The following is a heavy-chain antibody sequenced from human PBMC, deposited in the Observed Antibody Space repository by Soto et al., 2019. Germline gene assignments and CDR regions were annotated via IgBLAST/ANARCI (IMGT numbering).Heavy chain of an antibody. Sequence: QVQLQESGPGLVKPSQTLSLTCTVSGASISSGGYYWGWIRQHPGKGLEWIGYIYYSGSTYYNPSPXRXFAIAVVPSKTQFSLTLSSVTDAHTAVYYCASEPRPWAHGALVTVSS. J-gene: IGHJ5*02. V-gene: IGHV4-31*03. CDR2: IYYSGST. CDR1: GASISSGGYY. CDR3: ASEPRP.